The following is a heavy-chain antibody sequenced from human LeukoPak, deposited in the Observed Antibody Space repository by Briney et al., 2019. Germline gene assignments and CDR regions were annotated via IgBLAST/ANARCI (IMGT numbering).Heavy chain of an antibody. Sequence: SETLSLTCTVSGGSISSYYWSWIRQPPGKGLEWIGYIYSGKTDYNPSLKSRVTISVDTSKNQFSLKLSSVSAADTAVYYYARGFEYNYRYTFGYWGQGTLVTVSS. CDR3: ARGFEYNYRYTFGY. CDR1: GGSISSYY. V-gene: IGHV4-59*01. CDR2: IYSGKT. J-gene: IGHJ4*02. D-gene: IGHD5-18*01.